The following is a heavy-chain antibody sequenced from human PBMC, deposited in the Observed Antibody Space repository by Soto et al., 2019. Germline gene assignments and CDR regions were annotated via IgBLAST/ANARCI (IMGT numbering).Heavy chain of an antibody. CDR2: IYYSGST. Sequence: QLQLQESGPGLVKPSETLSLTCTVSGGSISSSSYYWGWIRQPPGKGLEWIGCIYYSGSTYYNPSLKSRVTISVDTSKNQFSLKLSSVTAADTAVYYCARASMIKPFDYWGQGTLVTVSS. V-gene: IGHV4-39*01. D-gene: IGHD3-22*01. CDR3: ARASMIKPFDY. CDR1: GGSISSSSYY. J-gene: IGHJ4*02.